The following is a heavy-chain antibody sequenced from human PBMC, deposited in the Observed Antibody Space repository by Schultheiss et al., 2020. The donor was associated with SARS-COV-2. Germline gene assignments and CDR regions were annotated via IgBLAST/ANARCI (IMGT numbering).Heavy chain of an antibody. CDR3: ARHDGYSYGYGY. CDR1: GGSISSGDYY. J-gene: IGHJ4*02. V-gene: IGHV4-39*07. CDR2: IYYSGST. Sequence: SETLSLTCTVSGGSISSGDYYWSWIRQPPGKGLEWIGSIYYSGSTYYNPSLKSRVTISVDTSKNQFSLKLSSVTAADTAVYYCARHDGYSYGYGYWGQGTLVTVSS. D-gene: IGHD5-18*01.